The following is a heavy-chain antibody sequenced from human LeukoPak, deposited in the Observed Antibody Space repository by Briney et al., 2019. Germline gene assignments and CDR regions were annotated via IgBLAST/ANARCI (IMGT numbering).Heavy chain of an antibody. CDR2: IYYSGST. J-gene: IGHJ1*01. Sequence: SETLSLTCTVSGGSISSSSYYWGWIRQPPGKGLEWIGSIYYSGSTYYNPSLKSRVTISVDTSKNQFSLKLSSVTAADTAVYYCARSSPNKLQEITIFGVAPKYFQHWGQGTLVTVSS. CDR3: ARSSPNKLQEITIFGVAPKYFQH. D-gene: IGHD3-3*01. CDR1: GGSISSSSYY. V-gene: IGHV4-39*01.